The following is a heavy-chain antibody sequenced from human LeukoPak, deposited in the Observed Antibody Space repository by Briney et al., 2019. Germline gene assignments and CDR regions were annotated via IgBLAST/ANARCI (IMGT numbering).Heavy chain of an antibody. CDR2: ISGSGGST. J-gene: IGHJ6*03. CDR3: AKDQYCSSTSCYDDSYYYYYYMDV. CDR1: GFTFSNSA. Sequence: PGGSLRLSGAASGFTFSNSAMSWVRQAPGKGLEWVSAISGSGGSTYYADSVKGRFTISRDNSKNTLYLQMNSLRAEDTAVYYCAKDQYCSSTSCYDDSYYYYYYMDVWGKGTTVTISS. V-gene: IGHV3-23*01. D-gene: IGHD2-2*01.